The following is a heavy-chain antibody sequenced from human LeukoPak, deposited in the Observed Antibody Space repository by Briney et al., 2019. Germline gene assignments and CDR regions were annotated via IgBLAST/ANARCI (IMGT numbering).Heavy chain of an antibody. J-gene: IGHJ3*02. V-gene: IGHV5-51*01. CDR1: RYSYSSYW. D-gene: IGHD2-15*01. CDR3: ALGRRGGAGAFDI. CDR2: IYPGDSAT. Sequence: GESLKISCKGARYSYSSYWIGWVRQMPGKGLEWMGIIYPGDSATRYSPSFQGQVTISADKSISTAYLQWSSLKASDTAKYYCALGRRGGAGAFDIWGQGTLVTVSS.